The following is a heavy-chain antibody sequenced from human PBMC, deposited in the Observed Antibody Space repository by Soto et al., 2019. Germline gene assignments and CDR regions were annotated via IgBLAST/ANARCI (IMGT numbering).Heavy chain of an antibody. CDR3: TTGYGSDWYG. Sequence: EVQLVESGGGLVKPGGSLRLSCVVSGISLDSAWINWVRQAPGKGLEWVAQAKRKAAGGAIDYAAPVKGRFTISRDESRNMAYLQMNSLKIEDTALYYCTTGYGSDWYGWGQGTLVTVSS. D-gene: IGHD6-19*01. CDR1: GISLDSAW. V-gene: IGHV3-15*01. CDR2: AKRKAAGGAI. J-gene: IGHJ4*02.